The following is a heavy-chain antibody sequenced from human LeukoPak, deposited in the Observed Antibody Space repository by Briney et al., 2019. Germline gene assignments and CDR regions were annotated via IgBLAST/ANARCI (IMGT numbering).Heavy chain of an antibody. V-gene: IGHV3-74*01. CDR1: GITISRYW. J-gene: IGHJ4*02. CDR2: VSGDGTTT. CDR3: TMFTSGWD. Sequence: GGSLRLSCAASGITISRYWMHWVRQAPGKGLVWVSRVSGDGTTTNYADSVKGRFTISRDNAKNTMSLQMTSLRAEDTAVYYCTMFTSGWDWGQGTLVTVSS. D-gene: IGHD6-19*01.